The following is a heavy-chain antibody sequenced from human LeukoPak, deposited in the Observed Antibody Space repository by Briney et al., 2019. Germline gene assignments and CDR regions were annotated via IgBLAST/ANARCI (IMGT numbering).Heavy chain of an antibody. V-gene: IGHV3-23*01. Sequence: GGSLRLSCAASGLTFSSYGMSWVRQAPGRGLEWVSAISTTGGTTYYADSVRGRFTISRDNSRNTLYLQMNSLRAEDTAVYYCAREGDFYYYYYYMDVWGKGTTVTVSS. J-gene: IGHJ6*03. D-gene: IGHD3-16*01. CDR3: AREGDFYYYYYYMDV. CDR1: GLTFSSYG. CDR2: ISTTGGTT.